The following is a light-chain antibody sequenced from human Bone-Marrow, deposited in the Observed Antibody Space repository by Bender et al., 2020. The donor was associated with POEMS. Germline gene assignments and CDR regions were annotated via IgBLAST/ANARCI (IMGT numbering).Light chain of an antibody. CDR1: SSDVGGYNR. CDR3: CSYAGTYTFV. CDR2: EVN. J-gene: IGLJ3*02. V-gene: IGLV2-18*02. Sequence: QSALTQPPSVSGSPGQSVTISCTGTSSDVGGYNRVSWYLQTPSSAPKLLIYEVNKRPSGVPDRFSGSKSGNTASLTISGLQAGDEADYFCCSYAGTYTFVFGGGTRVTVL.